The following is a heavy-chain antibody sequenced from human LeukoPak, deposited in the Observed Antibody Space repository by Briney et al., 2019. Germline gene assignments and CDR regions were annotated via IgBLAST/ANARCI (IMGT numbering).Heavy chain of an antibody. D-gene: IGHD1-26*01. CDR3: ASTAGSYFLHGDY. CDR1: GYTFTSYA. Sequence: WASVKVSCKASGYTFTSYAIHWVRQAPGQRLEWMGWISAGNGNTKYSQKFQGRVTITRDTSASTAYMELSSLRSEDTAVYYCASTAGSYFLHGDYWGQGTLVTVSS. J-gene: IGHJ4*02. CDR2: ISAGNGNT. V-gene: IGHV1-3*01.